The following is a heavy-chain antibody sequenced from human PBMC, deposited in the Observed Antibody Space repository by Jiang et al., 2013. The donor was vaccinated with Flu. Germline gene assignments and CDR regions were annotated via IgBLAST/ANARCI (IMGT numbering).Heavy chain of an antibody. Sequence: VQLLESGGGLVRPGGSLRLSCAASGFTFSNYAMSWVRQAPGKGLEWVSAIGGNGGDTYYADSVKGRFTISRDNSETTLYLQMNSLRAEDTAIYYCAKGRVKFRFLNDYWGQGTLVTVSS. CDR1: GFTFSNYA. V-gene: IGHV3-23*01. CDR2: IGGNGGDT. D-gene: IGHD2-21*01. CDR3: AKGRVKFRFLNDY. J-gene: IGHJ4*02.